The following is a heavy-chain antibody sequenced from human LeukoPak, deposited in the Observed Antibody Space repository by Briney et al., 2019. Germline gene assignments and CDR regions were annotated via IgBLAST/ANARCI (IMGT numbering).Heavy chain of an antibody. CDR2: LSGSGQSP. J-gene: IGHJ3*02. CDR3: AKVIDYGALDACDI. V-gene: IGHV3-23*01. CDR1: GFTFSSYA. Sequence: PGGSLRLSCAASGFTFSSYAMSWVRQAPGKGLEWVSSLSGSGQSPNYANSVLGRFSISRDNAQQRLFLQMNNLRVDDTGTYYCAKVIDYGALDACDIWGQGTVVTVSS. D-gene: IGHD4-17*01.